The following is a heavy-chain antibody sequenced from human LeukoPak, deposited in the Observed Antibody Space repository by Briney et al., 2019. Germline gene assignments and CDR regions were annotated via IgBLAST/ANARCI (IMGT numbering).Heavy chain of an antibody. J-gene: IGHJ4*02. D-gene: IGHD6-13*01. V-gene: IGHV3-30*18. Sequence: GGSLRLSCAVAGFTFSSYVTHWVRQAPGKGLEWVAVISYDGSNKYYADSVKGRFTISRDNSKNTLYLQMNSLRAEDTAVYYCAKDRSSSWPTTFDYWGEGTLVTVSS. CDR3: AKDRSSSWPTTFDY. CDR2: ISYDGSNK. CDR1: GFTFSSYV.